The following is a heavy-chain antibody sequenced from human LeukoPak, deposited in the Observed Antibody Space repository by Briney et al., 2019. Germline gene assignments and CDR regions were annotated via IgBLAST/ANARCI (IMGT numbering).Heavy chain of an antibody. V-gene: IGHV2-5*01. CDR3: AHPRSGGGDYDFWSGYYYFDY. Sequence: SGPTLVKPTQTLTLTCTFSGFSLSTSGVGVGWIRQPPGKALEWLALIYWNDDKRYSPSLKSRLTITKDTSKNQVVLTMTNMDPVDTATYYCAHPRSGGGDYDFWSGYYYFDYWGQGTLVTVSS. CDR1: GFSLSTSGVG. J-gene: IGHJ4*02. CDR2: IYWNDDK. D-gene: IGHD3-3*01.